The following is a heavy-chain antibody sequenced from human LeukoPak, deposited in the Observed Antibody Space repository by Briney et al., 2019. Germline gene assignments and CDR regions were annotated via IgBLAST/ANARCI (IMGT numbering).Heavy chain of an antibody. D-gene: IGHD1/OR15-1a*01. J-gene: IGHJ3*02. CDR1: GFTFSSYA. Sequence: KSGGSLRLSCAASGFTFSSYAMHWVRQPPGKGLEWIGEINHSGSTNYNPSLKSRVTMSVDTSKNQFSLKLSSVTAADTAVYYCARAHQTEHHAFDIWGQGTMVTVSS. CDR3: ARAHQTEHHAFDI. V-gene: IGHV4-34*01. CDR2: INHSGST.